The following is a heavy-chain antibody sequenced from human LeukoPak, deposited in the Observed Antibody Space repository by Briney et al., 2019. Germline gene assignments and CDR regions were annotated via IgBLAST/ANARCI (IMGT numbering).Heavy chain of an antibody. CDR3: ARTYDFWSGWFDY. CDR2: DYCGGNT. V-gene: IGHV4-61*01. Sequence: SETLSLTCTVSGGSVTSVSHCWGWIRQPPGKGLEWIGYDYCGGNTNYNPSLKSRVTISVDTSKNQFSLKLSSVTAADTAVYYCARTYDFWSGWFDYWGQGTLVTVSS. CDR1: GGSVTSVSHC. J-gene: IGHJ4*02. D-gene: IGHD3-3*01.